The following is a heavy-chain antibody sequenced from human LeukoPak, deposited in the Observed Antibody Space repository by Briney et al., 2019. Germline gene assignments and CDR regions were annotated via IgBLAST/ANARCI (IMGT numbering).Heavy chain of an antibody. CDR1: GYTFTSYG. Sequence: GASVKVSCKASGYTFTSYGISWVRQAPGQGLEWMGWISAYNGSTNYAQKLQGRVTMTTDTSTSTAYMELRSLRSDDTAVYYCARDPAVAAPFWFDPWGQGTLVTVSS. J-gene: IGHJ5*02. CDR3: ARDPAVAAPFWFDP. D-gene: IGHD6-19*01. V-gene: IGHV1-18*01. CDR2: ISAYNGST.